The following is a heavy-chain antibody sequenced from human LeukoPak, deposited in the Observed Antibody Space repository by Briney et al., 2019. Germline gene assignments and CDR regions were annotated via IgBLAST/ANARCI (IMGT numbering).Heavy chain of an antibody. CDR3: ASGQLPLYYYGSGSYYPSDYYYYGMDV. CDR2: IYYSGST. D-gene: IGHD3-10*01. V-gene: IGHV4-39*07. Sequence: SETLSLTCTVSGGSISSSSYYWGWIRQPPGKGLEWIGSIYYSGSTYYNPSLKSRVTISVDTSKNQFSLKLSSVTAADTAVYYCASGQLPLYYYGSGSYYPSDYYYYGMDVWGQGTTVTVSS. CDR1: GGSISSSSYY. J-gene: IGHJ6*02.